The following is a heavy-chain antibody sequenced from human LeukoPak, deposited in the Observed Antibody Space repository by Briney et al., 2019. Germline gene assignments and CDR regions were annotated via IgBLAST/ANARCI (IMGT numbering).Heavy chain of an antibody. CDR3: ARNYYYYGMDV. Sequence: SETLSLTCNVSGGSISGSYWSWIRQSAGKGLEWIGRIHSSGSTNYNPSLKSRVTVAVDTSKNQFSLNLNSVTAADTAVYYCARNYYYYGMDVWGQGTTVTVSS. J-gene: IGHJ6*02. CDR2: IHSSGST. CDR1: GGSISGSY. V-gene: IGHV4-4*07.